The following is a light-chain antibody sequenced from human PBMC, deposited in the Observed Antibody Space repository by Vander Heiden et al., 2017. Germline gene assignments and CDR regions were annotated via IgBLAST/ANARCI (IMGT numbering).Light chain of an antibody. J-gene: IGLJ1*01. CDR1: SSDIGIYNL. CDR3: CSYASGNTFV. CDR2: EGN. V-gene: IGLV2-23*01. Sequence: STLSQPSSGSRCPGQSITIPCTGNSSDIGIYNLVPCHQQHPGKAPKVMIYEGNKRPSGVSTRFSGSKSGNTASLTISGLQAEDEADYYCCSYASGNTFVFGTGTKVTVL.